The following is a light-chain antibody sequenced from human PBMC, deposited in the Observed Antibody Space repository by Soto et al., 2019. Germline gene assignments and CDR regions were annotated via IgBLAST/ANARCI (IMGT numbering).Light chain of an antibody. CDR3: QQSYIIPRV. Sequence: DIQMTQSPSSLSASVGDRVTITCRSSQSIGSYVNWYQQKPGKAPKLLIFAASSLQGGVPSRFTGSGYGTDFTLTISGLQPEDLATYYCQQSYIIPRVFGQGTTVEIK. CDR2: AAS. CDR1: QSIGSY. J-gene: IGKJ1*01. V-gene: IGKV1-39*01.